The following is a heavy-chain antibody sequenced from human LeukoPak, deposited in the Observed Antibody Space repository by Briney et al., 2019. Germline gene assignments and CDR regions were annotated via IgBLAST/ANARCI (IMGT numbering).Heavy chain of an antibody. CDR2: ISSSGSTI. V-gene: IGHV3-11*01. CDR3: ARDHYDFWSGYPNAYYYYYMDV. CDR1: GFTFSDYY. Sequence: GGSLRLSCAASGFTFSDYYMSWIRQAPGKGLEWVSYISSSGSTIYYADSVKGRFTISGDNAKNSLYLQMNSLRAEDTAVYYCARDHYDFWSGYPNAYYYYYMDVWGKGTTVTVSS. D-gene: IGHD3-3*01. J-gene: IGHJ6*03.